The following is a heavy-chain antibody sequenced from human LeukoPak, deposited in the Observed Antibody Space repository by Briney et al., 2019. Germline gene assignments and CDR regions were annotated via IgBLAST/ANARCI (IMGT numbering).Heavy chain of an antibody. Sequence: SETLSLTCTVSGGSISSYYWSWIRQPPGKGLEWVGYIYYSGSTNYNPSLKRRVTISVDTSKNQFSLTLRSLTAAHTAVYYCARRGQNSGSARGWYFDLWGRGTLVTVSS. D-gene: IGHD3-10*01. CDR3: ARRGQNSGSARGWYFDL. J-gene: IGHJ2*01. V-gene: IGHV4-59*08. CDR1: GGSISSYY. CDR2: IYYSGST.